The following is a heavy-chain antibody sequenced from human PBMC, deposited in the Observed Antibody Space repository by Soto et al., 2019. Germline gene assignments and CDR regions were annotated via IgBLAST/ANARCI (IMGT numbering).Heavy chain of an antibody. D-gene: IGHD2-15*01. V-gene: IGHV3-23*01. CDR2: ISGSGGST. J-gene: IGHJ3*02. Sequence: GGSLRLSCAASGFTFSSYAMSWVRQAPGKGLEWVSGISGSGGSTYYADSVKGRFTVSRDNSKNTLYLQMNSLRAEDTAVYYCAKGALSCYSTSWCDAFDIWGQGTMVTVSS. CDR3: AKGALSCYSTSWCDAFDI. CDR1: GFTFSSYA.